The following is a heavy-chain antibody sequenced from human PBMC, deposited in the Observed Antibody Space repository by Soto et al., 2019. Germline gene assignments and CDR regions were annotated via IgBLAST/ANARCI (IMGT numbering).Heavy chain of an antibody. J-gene: IGHJ6*02. Sequence: SETLSLTCTVSGGSISSGGYYWSWIRQHPGKGLEWIGYIYYSGSTYYNPSLKSRVTISVDTSKNQFSLKLSSVTAADTAVYYCARDTYFDWLGYYYGMDVWGQGTTVTVSS. D-gene: IGHD3-9*01. CDR3: ARDTYFDWLGYYYGMDV. CDR1: GGSISSGGYY. CDR2: IYYSGST. V-gene: IGHV4-31*03.